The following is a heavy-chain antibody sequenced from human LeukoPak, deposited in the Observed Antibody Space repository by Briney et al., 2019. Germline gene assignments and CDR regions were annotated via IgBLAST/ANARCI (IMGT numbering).Heavy chain of an antibody. CDR1: GFTFSSYA. Sequence: GGSLRLSCAASGFTFSSYAMSWVRQAPGKGLEWVSAISGRGGSTYYADSVKGRFTISRDNSKNTLYLQMNSLRAEDTAVYYCAKVGASYSNTLYYFDYWGQGTLVTVSS. D-gene: IGHD4-11*01. CDR3: AKVGASYSNTLYYFDY. CDR2: ISGRGGST. J-gene: IGHJ4*02. V-gene: IGHV3-23*01.